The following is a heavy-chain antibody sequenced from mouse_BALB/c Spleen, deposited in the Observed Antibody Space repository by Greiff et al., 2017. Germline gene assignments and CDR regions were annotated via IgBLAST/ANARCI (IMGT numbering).Heavy chain of an antibody. CDR1: GYTFTDYN. CDR3: ASGGWYFAMDY. J-gene: IGHJ4*01. D-gene: IGHD3-2*02. Sequence: VQLQPSGPELVKPGASVKISCKASGYTFTDYNMHWVKQSHGKSLEWIGYIYPYNGGTGYNQKFKSKATLTVDNTSSTAYMELRSLTSEDSAVYYCASGGWYFAMDYWGQGTSVTVSS. V-gene: IGHV1S29*02. CDR2: IYPYNGGT.